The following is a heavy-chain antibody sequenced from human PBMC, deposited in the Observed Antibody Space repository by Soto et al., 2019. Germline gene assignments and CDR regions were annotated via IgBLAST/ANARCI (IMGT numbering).Heavy chain of an antibody. J-gene: IGHJ4*02. Sequence: EVQLVESGGGLVKPGGSLRLSCAASGFTFSNAWMSWVRQAPGKGLEWVGRIKSKTDGGTTDYAAPVKGRFTISRDDSKNTLYLEMNSLKTEDTAVYYCTTAGSGSYYNVLVGYWGQGTLVTVSS. V-gene: IGHV3-15*01. CDR3: TTAGSGSYYNVLVGY. D-gene: IGHD3-10*01. CDR2: IKSKTDGGTT. CDR1: GFTFSNAW.